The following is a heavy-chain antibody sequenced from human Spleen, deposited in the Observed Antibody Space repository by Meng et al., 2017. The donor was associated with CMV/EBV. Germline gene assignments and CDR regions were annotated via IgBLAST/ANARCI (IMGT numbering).Heavy chain of an antibody. CDR3: ARACTENSCSGADFDH. CDR1: GFSLADYV. Sequence: GGSLRLSCAASGFSLADYVMHWVRQPPGKGLEWVAAISYHGTNEYYGDSVKGRFTISRDNSKNTLFLQMNSLRVEDTALYYCARACTENSCSGADFDHWGQGTLVTVSS. V-gene: IGHV3-30-3*01. D-gene: IGHD2-8*02. CDR2: ISYHGTNE. J-gene: IGHJ4*02.